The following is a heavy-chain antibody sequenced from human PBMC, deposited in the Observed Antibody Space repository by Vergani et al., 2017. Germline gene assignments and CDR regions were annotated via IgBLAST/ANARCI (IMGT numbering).Heavy chain of an antibody. CDR2: IYYSGIT. D-gene: IGHD5-24*01. Sequence: QVQLQESGPGLVKPSETLSLTCTVSGGSISSYYWSWIRQPPGKGLEWIGYIYYSGITNYNPSLKSRVTISVDTSKNQFSLKLSSVTAADTAVYYCARQIDGSFDYWGQGTLVTVSS. V-gene: IGHV4-59*08. CDR1: GGSISSYY. J-gene: IGHJ4*02. CDR3: ARQIDGSFDY.